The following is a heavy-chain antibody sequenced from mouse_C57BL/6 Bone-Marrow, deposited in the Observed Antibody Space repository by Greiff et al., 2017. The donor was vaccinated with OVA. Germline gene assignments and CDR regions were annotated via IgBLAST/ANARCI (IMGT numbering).Heavy chain of an antibody. V-gene: IGHV5-6-4*01. CDR3: TRDRGANWGYFDY. J-gene: IGHJ2*01. D-gene: IGHD4-1*01. CDR1: GFTFSTYT. CDR2: ISSAGTYT. Sequence: EVKVEESGGDLVKPGGSLKLSCAASGFTFSTYTMSWVRQTPETRLEWVATISSAGTYTYYPDSVKGRFTISRDNAKNTLYLQMSNLKSEDTAMYYCTRDRGANWGYFDYWVLGTTLTVSS.